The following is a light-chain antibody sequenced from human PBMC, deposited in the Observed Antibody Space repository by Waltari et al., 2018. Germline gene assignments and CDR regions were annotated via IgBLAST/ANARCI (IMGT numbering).Light chain of an antibody. J-gene: IGKJ5*01. CDR1: QSVNSY. V-gene: IGKV3-11*01. Sequence: EIVLTQSPGTLSLSPGDRATLSCRASQSVNSYLAWYQQKPGQAPRLLIYDASNRATGIPARFSGSGSGTDFTLTISSLEPEDFAVYYCQQRSNWSFGQGTRLEIK. CDR2: DAS. CDR3: QQRSNWS.